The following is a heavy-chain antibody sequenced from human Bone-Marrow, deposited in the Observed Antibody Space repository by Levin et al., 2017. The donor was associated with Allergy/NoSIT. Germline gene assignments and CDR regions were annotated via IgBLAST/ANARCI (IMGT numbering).Heavy chain of an antibody. CDR3: ATNSGSYLRYVDF. CDR2: FYYSGST. CDR1: GASISSSSYY. V-gene: IGHV4-39*01. D-gene: IGHD1-26*01. Sequence: SETLSLTCTVSGASISSSSYYWGWIRQPPGKGLEWIGSFYYSGSTYLNPSLKSRVTISVHTSKNQFPLWLNYVTTADTADYYCATNSGSYLRYVDFWRQETLVTVSS. J-gene: IGHJ4*02.